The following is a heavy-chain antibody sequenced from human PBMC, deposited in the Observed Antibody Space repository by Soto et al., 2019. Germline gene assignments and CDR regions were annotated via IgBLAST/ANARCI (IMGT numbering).Heavy chain of an antibody. J-gene: IGHJ5*02. D-gene: IGHD6-13*01. Sequence: SETLSLTCTFSVVSISSGGYYCSWIRQHPWKGLEWIGYIYYSGSTYYNPSLKSRVTISVDTSKNQFSLKLSSVTAADTAVYYCARGFIAAVGTRVWFEPWGQGTLVTVSS. CDR1: VVSISSGGYY. CDR2: IYYSGST. CDR3: ARGFIAAVGTRVWFEP. V-gene: IGHV4-31*03.